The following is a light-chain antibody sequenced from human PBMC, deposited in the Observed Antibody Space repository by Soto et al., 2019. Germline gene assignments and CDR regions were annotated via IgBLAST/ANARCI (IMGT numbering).Light chain of an antibody. J-gene: IGLJ1*01. V-gene: IGLV2-8*01. Sequence: QSVLTQPPSASGSPGQSVSISCTGTSSDVGGYNYVSWYQQHPGKVPKLIIYEVNKRPSGVPDRFSGSKSGNTSSLTVTGLQDEEEAYYYCTSYAGGNNVFGTGTKLTVL. CDR2: EVN. CDR1: SSDVGGYNY. CDR3: TSYAGGNNV.